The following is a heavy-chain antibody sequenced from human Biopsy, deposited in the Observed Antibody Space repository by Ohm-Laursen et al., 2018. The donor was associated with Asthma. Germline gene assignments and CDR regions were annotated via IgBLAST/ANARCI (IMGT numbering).Heavy chain of an antibody. D-gene: IGHD3-3*02. V-gene: IGHV3-7*01. CDR2: IKHDGTEK. CDR1: GFTFGDYW. CDR3: ARTFHFWSPYHAEHYQL. J-gene: IGHJ1*01. Sequence: GSLRLSCSASGFTFGDYWMSWVRQVPGKGLEWVANIKHDGTEKNHVDSLKGRFTISRDNAKNSLYLQMNSLRAEDTAAYYCARTFHFWSPYHAEHYQLWGRGTLVTVSS.